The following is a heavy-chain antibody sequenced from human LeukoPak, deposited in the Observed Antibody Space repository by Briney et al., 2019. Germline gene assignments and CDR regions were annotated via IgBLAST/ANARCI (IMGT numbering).Heavy chain of an antibody. V-gene: IGHV4-30-4*01. Sequence: PSQTLSLTCTVSGGSISSGDYYWSWIRQPPGKGREWIGYIYYSGSTYYNPSLKSRVTISVDTSKHQFSLKLSSVTAAHTAVYYCARVPLWFGELAPIDYWGQGTLVTVSS. CDR1: GGSISSGDYY. D-gene: IGHD3-10*01. CDR2: IYYSGST. J-gene: IGHJ4*02. CDR3: ARVPLWFGELAPIDY.